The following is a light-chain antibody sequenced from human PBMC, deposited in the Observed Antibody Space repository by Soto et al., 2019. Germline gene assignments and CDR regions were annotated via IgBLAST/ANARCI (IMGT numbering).Light chain of an antibody. CDR2: KAS. V-gene: IGKV1-5*03. CDR1: QSISSW. Sequence: DIQMTQSPSTLSESLGDRVTITCRASQSISSWLAWYQQKPGKAPKLLIYKASSLQSGVPSRFSGSGSGTEFTLTISSLQPDDFATYYCQQSFTFGPGTKVDIK. J-gene: IGKJ3*01. CDR3: QQSFT.